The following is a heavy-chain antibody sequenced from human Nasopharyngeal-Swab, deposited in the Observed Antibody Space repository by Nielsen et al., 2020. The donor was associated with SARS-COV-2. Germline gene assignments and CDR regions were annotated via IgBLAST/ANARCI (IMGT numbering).Heavy chain of an antibody. V-gene: IGHV3-21*01. CDR3: ARPYDSSGYYSPGYMDV. CDR2: ISSSSSYI. J-gene: IGHJ6*04. D-gene: IGHD3-22*01. CDR1: GFTFSSYG. Sequence: GESLKISCAASGFTFSSYGMNWVRQAPGKGLEWVSSISSSSSYIYYADSVKGRFTISRDNAKNSLYLQMNSLRAEDTAVYYFARPYDSSGYYSPGYMDVWGKGTTVTVSS.